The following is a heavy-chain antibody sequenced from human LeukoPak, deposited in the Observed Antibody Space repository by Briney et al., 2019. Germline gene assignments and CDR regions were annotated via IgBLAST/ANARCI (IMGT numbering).Heavy chain of an antibody. J-gene: IGHJ4*02. D-gene: IGHD3-16*02. CDR3: ARSPHYDYVWGSYRYQYFDY. V-gene: IGHV4-39*01. Sequence: SETLSLTCTVSGGSISSSSYYWGWIRQPPGKGLEWTGSIYYSGSTYYNPSLKSRVTISVDTSKNQFSLKLSSVTAADTAVYYCARSPHYDYVWGSYRYQYFDYWGQGTLVTVSS. CDR2: IYYSGST. CDR1: GGSISSSSYY.